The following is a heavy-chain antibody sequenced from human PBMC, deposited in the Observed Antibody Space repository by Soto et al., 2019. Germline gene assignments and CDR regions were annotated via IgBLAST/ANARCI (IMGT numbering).Heavy chain of an antibody. CDR3: PTSLVTSRGRVDY. Sequence: QVQLQESGPGLVKPSQTLSLTCTVSGGSIYTGGFYWRWIRQLPGKGLEWLGYIYYTGSTQYTPSLKSQVTISTDTSHNQFSLRLTSVTAAGTVVYYCPTSLVTSRGRVDYWGQGTLVIVPS. CDR2: IYYTGST. D-gene: IGHD2-2*01. V-gene: IGHV4-31*08. CDR1: GGSIYTGGFY. J-gene: IGHJ4*02.